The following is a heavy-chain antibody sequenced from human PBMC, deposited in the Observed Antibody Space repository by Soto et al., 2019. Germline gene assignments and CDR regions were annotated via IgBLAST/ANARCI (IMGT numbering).Heavy chain of an antibody. CDR2: IYYSGST. V-gene: IGHV4-59*01. D-gene: IGHD3-3*01. CDR1: GGSISSYY. Sequence: SETLSLTCTVSGGSISSYYWSWIRQPPGKGLEWIGYIYYSGSTNYNPSLKSRVTISVDTSKNQFSLKLSTVTAADTAVYYCARDFWSGRFDYWGQGTLVTVSS. J-gene: IGHJ4*02. CDR3: ARDFWSGRFDY.